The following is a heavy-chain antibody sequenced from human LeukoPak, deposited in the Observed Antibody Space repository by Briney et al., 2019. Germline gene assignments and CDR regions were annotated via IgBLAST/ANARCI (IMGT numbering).Heavy chain of an antibody. D-gene: IGHD2-15*01. CDR1: GYTFTKYG. J-gene: IGHJ4*02. Sequence: ASVKVSCKASGYTFTKYGMNWVRQAPGQGLEWVGWINTNTGNPTYAQGFTGRFVFSLDTSVSTAYLQISSLKAEDTAVYYCASSFCSGGHCYPQQTVYYFDFWGQGTLVTVSS. CDR2: INTNTGNP. V-gene: IGHV7-4-1*02. CDR3: ASSFCSGGHCYPQQTVYYFDF.